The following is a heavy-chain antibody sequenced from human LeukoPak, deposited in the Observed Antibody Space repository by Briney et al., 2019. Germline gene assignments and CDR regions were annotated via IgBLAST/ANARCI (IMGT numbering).Heavy chain of an antibody. J-gene: IGHJ3*02. CDR2: ISSSSSTI. Sequence: PGGSLRLSCAASGFTFSSYSMNWVRQAPGKGLEWVSYISSSSSTIYYADSVKGRFTISRDNAKNSLYLQMNSPRAEDTAVYYCARDDYYDSSGYYTGGAFDIWGQGTMVTVSS. V-gene: IGHV3-48*04. CDR1: GFTFSSYS. CDR3: ARDDYYDSSGYYTGGAFDI. D-gene: IGHD3-22*01.